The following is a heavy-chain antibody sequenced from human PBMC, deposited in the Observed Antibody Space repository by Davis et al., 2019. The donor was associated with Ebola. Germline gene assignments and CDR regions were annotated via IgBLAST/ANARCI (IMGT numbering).Heavy chain of an antibody. Sequence: PSETLSLTCTVSGGSVSSGSYYWCCIRQPPGKGLEWIGYIYYSGSTNYNPSLKRRVTISVDTSKNQFSPKLSSVTAADTAVYYCARLYSAAALLDYWGQGTLVTVSS. V-gene: IGHV4-61*01. CDR3: ARLYSAAALLDY. CDR1: GGSVSSGSYY. CDR2: IYYSGST. J-gene: IGHJ4*02. D-gene: IGHD6-13*01.